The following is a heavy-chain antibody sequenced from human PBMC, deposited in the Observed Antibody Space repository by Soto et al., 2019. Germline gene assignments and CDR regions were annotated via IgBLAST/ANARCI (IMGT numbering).Heavy chain of an antibody. J-gene: IGHJ2*01. CDR3: AREALLLCSWYFDL. Sequence: QVQLVESGGGVVQPGRSLRLSCAASGFTFSSYAMHWVRQAPGKGLEWVAVISYDGSNKYYADSVKGRFTISRDNSKNTLYLQMNSLGAEDTAVYYCAREALLLCSWYFDLWGRGTLVTVSS. CDR1: GFTFSSYA. CDR2: ISYDGSNK. V-gene: IGHV3-30-3*01. D-gene: IGHD3-10*02.